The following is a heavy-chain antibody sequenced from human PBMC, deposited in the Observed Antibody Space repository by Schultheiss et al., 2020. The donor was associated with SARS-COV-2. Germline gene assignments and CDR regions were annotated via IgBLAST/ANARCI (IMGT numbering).Heavy chain of an antibody. CDR2: IYYNGHT. J-gene: IGHJ6*02. CDR1: GGSISSGDYY. Sequence: SETLSLTCTVSGGSISSGDYYWTWIRQHPVQGLEWLGYIYYNGHTYYNSSLKSRLTISIDRSKNQFSLKLSSVTAADTAVYYCARDPYSSSPDRYYYGMDVWGQGTTVTVSS. CDR3: ARDPYSSSPDRYYYGMDV. V-gene: IGHV4-31*03. D-gene: IGHD6-13*01.